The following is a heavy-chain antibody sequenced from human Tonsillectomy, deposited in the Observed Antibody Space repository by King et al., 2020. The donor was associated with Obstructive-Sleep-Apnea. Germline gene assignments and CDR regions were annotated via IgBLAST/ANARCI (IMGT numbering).Heavy chain of an antibody. CDR1: GGSISSYS. J-gene: IGHJ3*02. CDR3: ARVWSTVVTNDAFEI. D-gene: IGHD4-23*01. CDR2: IYNTGST. Sequence: VQLQESGPGLVKPSETLSLTCTVSGGSISSYSWTWIRQPPGKGLEWIGYIYNTGSTNYNPSLKSRVTISLDTSKNQFSLKLSSVTAAETAVYYCARVWSTVVTNDAFEIWGQGTMVTVSS. V-gene: IGHV4-59*01.